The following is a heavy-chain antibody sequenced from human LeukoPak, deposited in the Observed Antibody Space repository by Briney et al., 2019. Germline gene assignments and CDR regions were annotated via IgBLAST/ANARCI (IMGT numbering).Heavy chain of an antibody. CDR1: GGSIRSESYY. D-gene: IGHD6-19*01. V-gene: IGHV4-61*02. Sequence: SQSLSLTCSVSGGSIRSESYYWSWIRQPAGKGLEWIGRIYSSGSSKFNPSLKSRVTISIDTSKNQFSLNLSSVTAADTAVYYWAIDVPGSGWNGAFDIWGQGTIVTVSS. CDR3: AIDVPGSGWNGAFDI. CDR2: IYSSGSS. J-gene: IGHJ3*02.